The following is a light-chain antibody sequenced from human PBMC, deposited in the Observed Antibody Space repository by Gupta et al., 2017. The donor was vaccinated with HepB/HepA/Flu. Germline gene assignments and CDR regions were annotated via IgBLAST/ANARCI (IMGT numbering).Light chain of an antibody. CDR2: GAS. CDR3: QQYNNWPPVT. CDR1: QSVSSN. Sequence: EIVMTQSPATLSVSPGERATLPCRASQSVSSNLPGYQQKPGQAPRLLIYGASTRATGIPARFSGSGSGTEFTLTISSLQSEDFAVYYCQQYNNWPPVTFGQGTKVEIK. V-gene: IGKV3-15*01. J-gene: IGKJ1*01.